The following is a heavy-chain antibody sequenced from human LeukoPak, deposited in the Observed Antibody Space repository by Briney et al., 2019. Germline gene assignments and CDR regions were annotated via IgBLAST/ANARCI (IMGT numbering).Heavy chain of an antibody. CDR2: IWYDGSNK. V-gene: IGHV3-30*02. CDR1: GFTFSSYG. D-gene: IGHD3-10*01. J-gene: IGHJ4*02. CDR3: AKEQGVRGPPGDY. Sequence: GGSLRLSCAASGFTFSSYGMHWVRQAPGKGLEWVAVIWYDGSNKYYADSVKGRFTISRDNSKNTLYLQMNTLRPEDTAMYYCAKEQGVRGPPGDYWGQGTLVTVSS.